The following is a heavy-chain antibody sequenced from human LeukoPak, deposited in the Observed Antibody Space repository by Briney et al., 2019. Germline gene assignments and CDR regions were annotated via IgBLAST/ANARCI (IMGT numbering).Heavy chain of an antibody. V-gene: IGHV3-21*01. CDR3: AGPGDIVGADYGS. J-gene: IGHJ4*02. Sequence: PGGSLRLSCTASAFTFSSYSMHWVRQAPGKGLEWVSSISSNSYHIFYADSVKGRFTISRDNAKNSLYLQMHGLRADDTAVYYCAGPGDIVGADYGSWGQGTLVTVSS. CDR2: ISSNSYHI. D-gene: IGHD1-26*01. CDR1: AFTFSSYS.